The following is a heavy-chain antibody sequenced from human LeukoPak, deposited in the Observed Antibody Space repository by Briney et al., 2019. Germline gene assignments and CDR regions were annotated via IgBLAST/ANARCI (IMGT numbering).Heavy chain of an antibody. CDR2: IIPIFGTA. CDR3: ARDHRYYYDSSGYYDYNWFDP. Sequence: SVKVSCKASGGTFSSYAISWVRQAPGQGLEWMARIIPIFGTANYAQKFQGRVTITTDESTSTAYMELSSLRSEDTAVYYCARDHRYYYDSSGYYDYNWFDPWGQGTLVTVSS. CDR1: GGTFSSYA. D-gene: IGHD3-22*01. V-gene: IGHV1-69*05. J-gene: IGHJ5*02.